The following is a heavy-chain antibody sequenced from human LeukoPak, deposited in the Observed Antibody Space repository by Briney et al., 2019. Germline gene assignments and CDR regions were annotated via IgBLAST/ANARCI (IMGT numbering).Heavy chain of an antibody. V-gene: IGHV3-48*01. Sequence: PGGSLRLSCAASGFTFSSYSMNWVRQAPGKGLEWVSYISSSSSTIYYADSAKGRFTISRDNAKNSLYLQMNSLRAEDTAVYYCARDMGIDYWGQGTLVTVSS. CDR3: ARDMGIDY. D-gene: IGHD1-26*01. J-gene: IGHJ4*02. CDR2: ISSSSSTI. CDR1: GFTFSSYS.